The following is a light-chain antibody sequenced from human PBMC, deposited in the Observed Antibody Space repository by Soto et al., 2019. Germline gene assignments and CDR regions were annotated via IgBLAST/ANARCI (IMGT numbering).Light chain of an antibody. V-gene: IGLV1-47*02. CDR3: SAWDDSLSGWV. Sequence: QPVLTQPPSASGTPGQRVTISCSGSSSNIGSNYVYWYQQLPGTAPKLLIYSNNQQPSAVPDRFSGSKSGTSASLAISGLRSEDEADYYCSAWDDSLSGWVFGGGTKLTVL. J-gene: IGLJ3*02. CDR1: SSNIGSNY. CDR2: SNN.